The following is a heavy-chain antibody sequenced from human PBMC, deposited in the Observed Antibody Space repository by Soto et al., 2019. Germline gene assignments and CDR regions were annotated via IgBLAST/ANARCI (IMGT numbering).Heavy chain of an antibody. CDR3: ARDLVMRWLQVRQSEYYYYGMDV. J-gene: IGHJ6*02. V-gene: IGHV1-69*13. D-gene: IGHD5-12*01. CDR2: IIPIFGTA. CDR1: GGTFSSYA. Sequence: SVKVSCKASGGTFSSYAISWVRQAPGQGLEWMGGIIPIFGTANYAQKFQGRVTITADESTSTAYMELSSLRSEDTAVYYCARDLVMRWLQVRQSEYYYYGMDVWGQGTTVTVSS.